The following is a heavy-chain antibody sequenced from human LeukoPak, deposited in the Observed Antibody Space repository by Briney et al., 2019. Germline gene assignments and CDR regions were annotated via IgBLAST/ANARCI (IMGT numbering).Heavy chain of an antibody. Sequence: SGESLKISCKGSGYSFTSYWIGWVRQMPGKGLEWMGIIYPGDSDTRYSPSFQGQVTISADKSISTAYLQWSSLKASDTAMCYCARRTDYDILTGYADYWGQGTLVTVSS. CDR2: IYPGDSDT. CDR3: ARRTDYDILTGYADY. J-gene: IGHJ4*02. V-gene: IGHV5-51*01. D-gene: IGHD3-9*01. CDR1: GYSFTSYW.